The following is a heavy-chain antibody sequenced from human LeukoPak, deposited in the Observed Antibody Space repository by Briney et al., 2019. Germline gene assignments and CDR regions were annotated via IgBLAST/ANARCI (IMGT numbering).Heavy chain of an antibody. Sequence: RPSETLSLTCTVSGGSISSGSYYWRWIRQPAGKGLEWIGRIYNSGNTNYNPSLKSRVTISVDTSKNQFSLKLSSVTAADTAVYYCARDRGYCSSTSCYYYYYGMDVWGQGTTVTVSS. D-gene: IGHD2-2*03. CDR3: ARDRGYCSSTSCYYYYYGMDV. CDR2: IYNSGNT. CDR1: GGSISSGSYY. V-gene: IGHV4-61*02. J-gene: IGHJ6*02.